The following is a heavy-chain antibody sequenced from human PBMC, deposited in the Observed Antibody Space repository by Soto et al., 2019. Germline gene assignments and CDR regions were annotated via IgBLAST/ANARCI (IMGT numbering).Heavy chain of an antibody. V-gene: IGHV3-23*01. D-gene: IGHD5-18*01. CDR3: AKGGGYSYDYRFDY. Sequence: GGSLRLSCAASGFTFSSYAMSWVRQAPGKGLDWVSTLSGSGGSTHYADSVKGRFTISRDNSKNTLYVQMNSLRAEDTAVYYCAKGGGYSYDYRFDYWGQGTLVTVSS. CDR1: GFTFSSYA. J-gene: IGHJ4*02. CDR2: LSGSGGST.